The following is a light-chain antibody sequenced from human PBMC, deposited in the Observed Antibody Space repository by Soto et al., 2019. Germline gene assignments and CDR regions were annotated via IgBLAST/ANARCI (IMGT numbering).Light chain of an antibody. CDR2: EVS. CDR1: SSDVGAHNY. Sequence: QSALTQPASVSGSPGQSITISCTGTSSDVGAHNYVSWYQQHAGKAPKLMIYEVSNRPLGVSDRFSGSKSGNTASLTVSGLQAEDEAYYYCSAYTSSSALIFGGGTKLTVL. J-gene: IGLJ2*01. V-gene: IGLV2-14*01. CDR3: SAYTSSSALI.